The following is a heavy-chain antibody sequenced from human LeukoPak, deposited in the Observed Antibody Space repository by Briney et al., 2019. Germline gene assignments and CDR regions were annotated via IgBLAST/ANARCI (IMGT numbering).Heavy chain of an antibody. V-gene: IGHV4-61*02. CDR3: ARGRRYYGSAPHEDY. CDR1: GGSISSGSYY. J-gene: IGHJ4*02. D-gene: IGHD3-10*01. CDR2: IYTSGST. Sequence: PSETLSLTCTVSGGSISSGSYYWSWIRQPAGKGLEWIGRIYTSGSTNYNPSLKSRVTISVDTSKNQFSLKLSSVTAADTAVYYCARGRRYYGSAPHEDYWGQGTLVTVSS.